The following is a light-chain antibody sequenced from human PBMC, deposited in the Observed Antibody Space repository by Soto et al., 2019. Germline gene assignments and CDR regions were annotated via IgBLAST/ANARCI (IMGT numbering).Light chain of an antibody. Sequence: DIQMTQSPSSVVASVGDRVTITCRASQAISSWLAWYQQKPGKAPKRLIYAASNLQIGVPSRFSGSGSWTDFTLTINSLQPEDFATYYCQQDTSFPFTFGPGTKVDVK. CDR3: QQDTSFPFT. CDR1: QAISSW. CDR2: AAS. J-gene: IGKJ3*01. V-gene: IGKV1-12*01.